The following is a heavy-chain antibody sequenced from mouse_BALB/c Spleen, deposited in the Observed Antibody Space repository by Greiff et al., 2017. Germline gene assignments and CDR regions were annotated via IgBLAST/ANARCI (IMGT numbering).Heavy chain of an antibody. Sequence: VQLKQSGPELVKPGASVKMSCKASGYTFTDYVISWVKQRTGQGLEWIGEIYPGSGSTYYNEKFKGKATLTADKSSNTAYMQLSSLTSEDSAVYFCARRDYGNSFYAMDYWGQGTSVTVSS. CDR3: ARRDYGNSFYAMDY. D-gene: IGHD2-1*01. V-gene: IGHV1-77*01. CDR2: IYPGSGST. CDR1: GYTFTDYV. J-gene: IGHJ4*01.